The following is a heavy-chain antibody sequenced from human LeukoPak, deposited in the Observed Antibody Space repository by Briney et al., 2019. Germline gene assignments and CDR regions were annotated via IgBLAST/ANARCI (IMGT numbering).Heavy chain of an antibody. D-gene: IGHD3-22*01. CDR3: AKSYRAYGSSGFYFFDY. J-gene: IGHJ4*02. V-gene: IGHV3-23*01. CDR1: GFTFSSYA. CDR2: IIPSGGDT. Sequence: GGSLRLSCAASGFTFSSYAMSWVRRAPGKGLEWVSSIIPSGGDTYYADAVKGRFTISRDNSKNTLYMQLNSLRVEDTAVYFCAKSYRAYGSSGFYFFDYLGQGTLVTVSS.